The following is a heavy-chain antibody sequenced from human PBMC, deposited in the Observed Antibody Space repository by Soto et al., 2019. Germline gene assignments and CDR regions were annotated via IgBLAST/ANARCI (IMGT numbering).Heavy chain of an antibody. CDR2: ISGSGGST. CDR1: GFTFSSYA. J-gene: IGHJ4*02. CDR3: AKGSCSSTSCYAPAGY. Sequence: GGSLRLSCAASGFTFSSYAMSWVRQAPGKGLEWVSAISGSGGSTYYADSVKGRFTISRDNSKNTLYLQMNSLRAEDTAVYYCAKGSCSSTSCYAPAGYWGQGTLVTVSS. V-gene: IGHV3-23*01. D-gene: IGHD2-2*01.